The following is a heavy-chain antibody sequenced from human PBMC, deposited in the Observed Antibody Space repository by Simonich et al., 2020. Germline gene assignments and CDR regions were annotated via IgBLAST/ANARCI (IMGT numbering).Heavy chain of an antibody. CDR3: ARNGLVGILKAFDI. D-gene: IGHD2-21*01. CDR1: GYTFTGYY. CDR2: INPYGGGT. Sequence: QVQLVQSGAEVKKPGASVKVSCKASGYTFTGYYRHWVRQAPGQGLEGMGWINPYGGGTNEAQKFQGRVTMTRDTSISTAYMELSRLRSDDTAVYYCARNGLVGILKAFDIWGQGTMVTVSS. V-gene: IGHV1-2*02. J-gene: IGHJ3*02.